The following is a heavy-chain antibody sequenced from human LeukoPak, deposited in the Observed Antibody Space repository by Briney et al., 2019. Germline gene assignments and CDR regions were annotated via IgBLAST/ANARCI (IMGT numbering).Heavy chain of an antibody. V-gene: IGHV1-69*01. CDR1: GGTFSSYA. CDR2: IIPIFGTA. D-gene: IGHD5-12*01. J-gene: IGHJ4*02. CDR3: ARSNSGYGWWIYYFDY. Sequence: SVKVSCKASGGTFSSYAISWVRQAPGQGLGWMGGIIPIFGTANYAQKFQGRVTITADESTSTAYMELSSLRSEGTAVYYCARSNSGYGWWIYYFDYWGQGTLVTVSS.